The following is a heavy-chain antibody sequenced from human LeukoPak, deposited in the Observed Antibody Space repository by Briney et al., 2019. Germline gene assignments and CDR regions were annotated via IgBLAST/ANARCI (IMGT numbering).Heavy chain of an antibody. CDR2: ISYDGSNK. D-gene: IGHD3-9*01. CDR1: GFTFSSYG. Sequence: PGGSLRLSCAASGFTFSSYGMHWVRQAPGKGLEWVAVISYDGSNKYYADSVKGRFTISRDNSKNTLYLQMNSLRAEDTAVYYCAKDRRGFDWRIRAYYYYMDVWSKGTTVTISS. J-gene: IGHJ6*03. CDR3: AKDRRGFDWRIRAYYYYMDV. V-gene: IGHV3-30*18.